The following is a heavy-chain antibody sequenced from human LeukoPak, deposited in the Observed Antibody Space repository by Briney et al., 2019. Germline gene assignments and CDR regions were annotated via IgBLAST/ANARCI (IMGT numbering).Heavy chain of an antibody. CDR3: ARDLVISSSGSGAFDI. CDR1: GGSISSYY. Sequence: PSETLSLTCTVSGGSISSYYWSWIRQPAGKGLEWIGRMYTSGSTNYNPSLKSRVTMSVGTSKNQFSLKLSSVTAADTAVYYCARDLVISSSGSGAFDIWGQGTMVTVSS. V-gene: IGHV4-4*07. D-gene: IGHD3-22*01. J-gene: IGHJ3*02. CDR2: MYTSGST.